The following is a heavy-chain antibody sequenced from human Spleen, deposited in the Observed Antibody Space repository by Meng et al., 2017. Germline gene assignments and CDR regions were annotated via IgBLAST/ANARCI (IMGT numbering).Heavy chain of an antibody. D-gene: IGHD6-13*01. Sequence: GESLKISCAASGFTFSSYAMSGVRQAPGKGLEWVSAISGSGGSTYYADAVKGRFTISRDNSKNTLYLQSNSMRAEDTTVYYCAKVEQLVINYYCYGMVVWGQGTMVTVSS. J-gene: IGHJ6*02. V-gene: IGHV3-23*01. CDR2: ISGSGGST. CDR3: AKVEQLVINYYCYGMVV. CDR1: GFTFSSYA.